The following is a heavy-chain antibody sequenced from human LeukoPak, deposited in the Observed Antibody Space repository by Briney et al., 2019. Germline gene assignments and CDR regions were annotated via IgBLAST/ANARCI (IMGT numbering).Heavy chain of an antibody. V-gene: IGHV1-69*01. CDR3: ARERRRAGAAFDI. CDR1: GGTFSSYA. D-gene: IGHD2-21*01. Sequence: ASVKVSCKASGGTFSSYAISWVRQAPGQGLEWMGGIIPIFGTANYAQKFQGRVTITADESTSTAYMELSSLRSEDTAVYYCARERRRAGAAFDIWGQGTMVTVSS. CDR2: IIPIFGTA. J-gene: IGHJ3*02.